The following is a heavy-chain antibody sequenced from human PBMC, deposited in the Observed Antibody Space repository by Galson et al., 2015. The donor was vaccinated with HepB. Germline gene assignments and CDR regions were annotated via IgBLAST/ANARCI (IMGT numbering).Heavy chain of an antibody. Sequence: QVQLQESGPGLVKPSETLSLTCTVPGGSVSSGSYYWSWIRQPPGKGLEWIGYIYYSGSTNYNPSLKSRVTISVDTSKNQFSLKLSSVTAADTAVYYCARGAIVPAAPTTWGQGTMVTVSS. CDR3: ARGAIVPAAPTT. CDR1: GGSVSSGSYY. D-gene: IGHD2-2*01. CDR2: IYYSGST. V-gene: IGHV4-61*01. J-gene: IGHJ3*01.